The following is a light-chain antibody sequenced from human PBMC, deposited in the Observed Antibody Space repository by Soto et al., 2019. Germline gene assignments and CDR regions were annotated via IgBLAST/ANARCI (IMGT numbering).Light chain of an antibody. Sequence: EIVMTQSPATLSVSPGERATLSCRASQRFDTSLAWYQQRPGQAPRLLLYNAATRATGIPARFSGRGFGTEFTLTISSLQSEDFALYYCQQYYKWPPFTFGPGTKVDI. V-gene: IGKV3-15*01. CDR1: QRFDTS. CDR3: QQYYKWPPFT. CDR2: NAA. J-gene: IGKJ3*01.